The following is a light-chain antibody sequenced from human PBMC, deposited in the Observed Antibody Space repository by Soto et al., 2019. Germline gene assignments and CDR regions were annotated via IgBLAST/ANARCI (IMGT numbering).Light chain of an antibody. J-gene: IGKJ4*01. Sequence: EIVLTQSPGTLSLSPGERATLSCRASQSVSSNLAWYQQKPGQAPRLLIYGASTRATGFPARFSGSGSGTEFTLTISSLQSEDFAVYYCQQYKNWPLTFGGGTQLDIK. CDR2: GAS. CDR3: QQYKNWPLT. V-gene: IGKV3-15*01. CDR1: QSVSSN.